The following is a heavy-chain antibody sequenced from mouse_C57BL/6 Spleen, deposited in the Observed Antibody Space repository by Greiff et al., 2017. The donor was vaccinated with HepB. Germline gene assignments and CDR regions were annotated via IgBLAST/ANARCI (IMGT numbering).Heavy chain of an antibody. CDR2: INPNNGGN. V-gene: IGHV1-26*01. D-gene: IGHD1-1*01. CDR1: GYTFTDYY. CDR3: ARKDLYYGSSYGYFDV. Sequence: EVQLQQSGPELVKPGASVKISCKASGYTFTDYYMNWVKQSHGKSLEWIGDINPNNGGNSYNQKFKGKATLTVDKSSSTAYMELLSLTSEDSAVYYCARKDLYYGSSYGYFDVWGTGTTVTVSS. J-gene: IGHJ1*03.